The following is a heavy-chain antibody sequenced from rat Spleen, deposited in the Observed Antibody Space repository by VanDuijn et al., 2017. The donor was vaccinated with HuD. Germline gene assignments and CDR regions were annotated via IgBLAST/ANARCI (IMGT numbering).Heavy chain of an antibody. Sequence: QVQLKESGPGLVQPSQTLSLTCTVSGFSLNSNAVSWVRQPPGKGLEWIGAVWSGGGTDFNSALKSRLSINRDTSKSQVFLKMNSLQIEDTAMYFCARGPYYFDYWGQGVMVTVSS. CDR3: ARGPYYFDY. CDR1: GFSLNSNA. CDR2: VWSGGGT. V-gene: IGHV2-15*01. J-gene: IGHJ2*01.